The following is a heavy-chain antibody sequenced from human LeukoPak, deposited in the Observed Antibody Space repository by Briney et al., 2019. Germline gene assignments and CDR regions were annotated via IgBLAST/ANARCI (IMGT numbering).Heavy chain of an antibody. CDR1: GFTFDDYA. J-gene: IGHJ4*02. CDR3: AKDRGRWLQYPDY. Sequence: SLRLSCAASGFTFDDYATHWVRQAPGKGLEWVSGISWNSGSIGYADSVKGRFTISRDNAKNSLYLQMNSLRAEDTALYYCAKDRGRWLQYPDYWGQGTLVTVSS. CDR2: ISWNSGSI. D-gene: IGHD5-24*01. V-gene: IGHV3-9*01.